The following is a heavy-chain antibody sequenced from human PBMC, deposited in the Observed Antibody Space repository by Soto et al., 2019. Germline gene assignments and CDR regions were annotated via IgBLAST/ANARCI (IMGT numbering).Heavy chain of an antibody. CDR2: ISAGGGST. Sequence: PGGSLRLSCAASGFTFSNCAMTWVRQAPGKGLEWVSDISAGGGSTKYADSVKGRFTVSRDNAKNTLYLQMNSLRAEDTAVYYCAKVESPYYYDSSGYLDYWGQGTLVTVSS. V-gene: IGHV3-23*01. J-gene: IGHJ4*02. CDR3: AKVESPYYYDSSGYLDY. CDR1: GFTFSNCA. D-gene: IGHD3-22*01.